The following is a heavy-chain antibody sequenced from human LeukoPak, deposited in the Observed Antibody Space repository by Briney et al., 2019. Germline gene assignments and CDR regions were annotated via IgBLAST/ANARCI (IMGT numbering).Heavy chain of an antibody. V-gene: IGHV1-69*13. CDR2: IIPIFGTA. Sequence: SVKVSCKASGYTFTGYYMHWVRQAPGQGLEWMGGIIPIFGTANYAQKFQGRVTITADESTSTAYMELSSLRSEDTAVYYCASLVATQYYYYMDVWGKGTTVTISS. CDR3: ASLVATQYYYYMDV. D-gene: IGHD5-12*01. CDR1: GYTFTGYY. J-gene: IGHJ6*03.